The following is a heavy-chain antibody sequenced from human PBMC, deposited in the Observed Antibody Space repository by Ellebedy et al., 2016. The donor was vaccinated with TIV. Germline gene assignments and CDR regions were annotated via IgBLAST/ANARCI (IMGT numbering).Heavy chain of an antibody. J-gene: IGHJ4*02. CDR3: ARDSDDSRGYYYPDY. D-gene: IGHD3-22*01. V-gene: IGHV1-18*01. CDR1: GYTFTSYG. Sequence: ASVKVSCXASGYTFTSYGISWVRQAPGQGLEWMGWISAYNGNTNYAQKLQGRVTMTTDTSTSTAYMELRSLRSDDTAVYYCARDSDDSRGYYYPDYWGQGTLVTVSS. CDR2: ISAYNGNT.